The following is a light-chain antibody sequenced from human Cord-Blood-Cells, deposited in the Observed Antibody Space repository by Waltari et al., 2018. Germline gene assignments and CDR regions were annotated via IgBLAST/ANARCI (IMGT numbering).Light chain of an antibody. Sequence: DIVMTQAPDSLAVSLGERATFNCKSSQSVLYSSNNKNYLAWYQQKPGQPPKLLIYWASTRESGVPDRFSGGGSGTDFALTISSLQAEDVAVYYSQQYYSTPYTFGQGTKLEIK. CDR2: WAS. CDR1: QSVLYSSNNKNY. CDR3: QQYYSTPYT. J-gene: IGKJ2*01. V-gene: IGKV4-1*01.